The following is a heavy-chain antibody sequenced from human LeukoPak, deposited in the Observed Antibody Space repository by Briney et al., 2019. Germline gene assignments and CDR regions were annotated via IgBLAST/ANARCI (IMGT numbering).Heavy chain of an antibody. V-gene: IGHV1-18*01. Sequence: ASVKVSCKASGYTFTNYGITWVRQAPGQGLEWMGWISGHQGNTKYAQNFQGRVTMTMDTSTSTAYMDLRSLRSDDTAIYFCARSDLATITAGPFEYWGQGTLVAVSS. CDR3: ARSDLATITAGPFEY. J-gene: IGHJ4*02. CDR1: GYTFTNYG. CDR2: ISGHQGNT. D-gene: IGHD5-12*01.